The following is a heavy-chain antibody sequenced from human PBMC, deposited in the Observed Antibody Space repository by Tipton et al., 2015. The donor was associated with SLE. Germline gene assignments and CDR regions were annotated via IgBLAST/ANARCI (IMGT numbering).Heavy chain of an antibody. CDR3: ARGGGGLAY. Sequence: QLVQSGPEVKKPGASVKVSCKASGYTFTDYHMHWVRQAPGQGLEWMGWINPNSGDTNYAQKFQGRVTMTRDTSINTAYMEVNSLKSDDTAMYYCARGGGGLAYWGQGALLTVSS. J-gene: IGHJ4*02. V-gene: IGHV1-2*02. CDR1: GYTFTDYH. D-gene: IGHD3-16*01. CDR2: INPNSGDT.